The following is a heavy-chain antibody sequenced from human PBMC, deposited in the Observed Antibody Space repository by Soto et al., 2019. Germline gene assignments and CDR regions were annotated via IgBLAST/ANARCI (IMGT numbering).Heavy chain of an antibody. J-gene: IGHJ6*02. Sequence: EVQLVESGGDLVQPGGSLRLSCAVSGYSFSGHYMDWVRQAPGKGLEWVARSANEADRYITDYAASVKGRLTISRDESDNSLYLQMMGLPTEDTAVYYCARAAYLHRLDVWGQGTTVTVSS. CDR1: GYSFSGHY. CDR3: ARAAYLHRLDV. D-gene: IGHD2-21*01. CDR2: SANEADRYIT. V-gene: IGHV3-72*01.